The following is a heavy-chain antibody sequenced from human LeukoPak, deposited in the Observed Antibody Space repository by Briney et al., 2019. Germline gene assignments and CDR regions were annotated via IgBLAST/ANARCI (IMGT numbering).Heavy chain of an antibody. D-gene: IGHD3-22*01. J-gene: IGHJ4*02. CDR2: IYYSGST. V-gene: IGHV4-59*08. CDR3: ARRVGYYDSSGYYLDY. CDR1: GGXISSYY. Sequence: SETLSLTCTVSGGXISSYYCSWIRQPPGKGLEWIGYIYYSGSTNYNPSLKSRVTISVDTSKNQFSLKLSSVTAADTAVCYCARRVGYYDSSGYYLDYWGQGTLVTVSS.